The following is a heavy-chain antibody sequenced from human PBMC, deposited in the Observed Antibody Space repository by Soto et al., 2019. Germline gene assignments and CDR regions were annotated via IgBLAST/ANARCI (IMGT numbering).Heavy chain of an antibody. CDR3: ARVGDCTGNSCYASDF. CDR2: ISGSSRTI. V-gene: IGHV3-48*02. CDR1: GFTFSTYS. Sequence: EVQLVQSGGGLVQPGGSLRLSCAASGFTFSTYSMNWVRQAPGKGLEWISYISGSSRTIYYADSVKGRFTISRDNAKKSLVLQMNSLRNEDMAVYDCARVGDCTGNSCYASDFWGQGILVTVSS. D-gene: IGHD2-2*01. J-gene: IGHJ4*02.